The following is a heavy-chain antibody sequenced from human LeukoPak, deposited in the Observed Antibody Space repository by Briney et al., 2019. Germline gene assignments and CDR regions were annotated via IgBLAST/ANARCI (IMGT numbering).Heavy chain of an antibody. CDR3: ARGSMVVAVNLDY. CDR1: GYTFTGYY. V-gene: IGHV1-2*02. Sequence: VSVKVSCKASGYTFTGYYMHWVRQAPGQGLGWMGWINPYSGGTNYAQKFQGRVTMTRDTSISTAYMELSRLRSDDTAVYYCARGSMVVAVNLDYWGQGTLVTVSS. CDR2: INPYSGGT. D-gene: IGHD2-15*01. J-gene: IGHJ4*02.